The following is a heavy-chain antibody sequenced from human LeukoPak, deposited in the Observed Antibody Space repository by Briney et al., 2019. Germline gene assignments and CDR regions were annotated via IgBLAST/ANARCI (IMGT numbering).Heavy chain of an antibody. J-gene: IGHJ4*02. Sequence: GGSLRLSCAASGFTFSDYYMSWIRQAPGKGLEWVSYISSSGSTIYDADSVKGLFTISRDNAKNTMYLQMNSLRAEDTAVSYCEKCYGWGSYSNFDYWGQGHLVTVSS. CDR1: GFTFSDYY. V-gene: IGHV3-11*01. D-gene: IGHD3-10*01. CDR2: ISSSGSTI. CDR3: EKCYGWGSYSNFDY.